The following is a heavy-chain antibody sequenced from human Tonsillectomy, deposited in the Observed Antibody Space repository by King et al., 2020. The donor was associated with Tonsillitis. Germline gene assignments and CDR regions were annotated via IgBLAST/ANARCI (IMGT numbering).Heavy chain of an antibody. CDR1: GYTFTSYG. CDR2: VSAYNGNK. J-gene: IGHJ5*02. CDR3: ARDRDLRREMAWFDP. V-gene: IGHV1-18*01. D-gene: IGHD5-24*01. Sequence: VQLVQSGAEVKKPGASVKVSCKASGYTFTSYGFSWGRQAPGQGLEWMGWVSAYNGNKNYAQKPQGRVTMTTDTSTSTAYMGLRSLRSDDTAVYYCARDRDLRREMAWFDPWGQGTLVTVSS.